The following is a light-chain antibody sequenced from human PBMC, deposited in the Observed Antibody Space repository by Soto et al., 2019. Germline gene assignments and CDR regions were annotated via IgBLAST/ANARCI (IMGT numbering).Light chain of an antibody. J-gene: IGLJ1*01. V-gene: IGLV1-40*01. CDR1: SSNVGAGYG. CDR3: QSYDNSLSGHV. CDR2: GDT. Sequence: QSALTQPPSVSVAPGQRVTISCTGSSSNVGAGYGVHWYQQLPGTAPKLLIYGDTNRPSGVPARFFGSKSGTSASLAITGLQAEDEADYYCQSYDNSLSGHVFGTGTKVTVL.